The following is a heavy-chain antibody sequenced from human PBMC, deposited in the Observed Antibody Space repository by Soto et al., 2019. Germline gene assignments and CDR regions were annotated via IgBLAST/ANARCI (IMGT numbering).Heavy chain of an antibody. J-gene: IGHJ6*01. D-gene: IGHD1-26*01. Sequence: GASVKVSCKAPGYNFINHNIHWVRQAPGQGLEWMGTINPEGGGTSYAQKFQARIKLTTDRFTRNVYMEVNSLSLEDTAIYYCSIPDLRHLGNSFYLDVWGPGTTVTVSS. CDR3: SIPDLRHLGNSFYLDV. CDR1: GYNFINHN. V-gene: IGHV1-46*01. CDR2: INPEGGGT.